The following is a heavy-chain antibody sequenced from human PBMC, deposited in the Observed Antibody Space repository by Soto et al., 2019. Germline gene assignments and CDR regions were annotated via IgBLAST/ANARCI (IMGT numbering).Heavy chain of an antibody. CDR1: GYTFTNYA. V-gene: IGHV1-3*01. CDR2: INGGNGNT. Sequence: ASVKVSCKSSGYTFTNYAIHWVRQAPGQRLEWMGWINGGNGNTKYSQKFQGRVTITRDTSASTAYMELSSLRSEDTAVYYCARSGYSSGWYHWYFDFWGRGTLVTVSS. D-gene: IGHD6-19*01. CDR3: ARSGYSSGWYHWYFDF. J-gene: IGHJ2*01.